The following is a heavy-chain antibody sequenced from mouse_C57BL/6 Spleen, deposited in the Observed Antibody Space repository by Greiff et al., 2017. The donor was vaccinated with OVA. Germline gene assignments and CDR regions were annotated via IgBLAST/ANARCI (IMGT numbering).Heavy chain of an antibody. CDR2: ISYDGSN. V-gene: IGHV3-6*01. CDR3: AREGEWFAY. Sequence: EVQLVESGPGLVKPSQSLSLTCSVTGYSITSGYYWNWIRQFPGNKLEWMGYISYDGSNNYYPSLKNRISITRDTSKNQFFLKLNSVTTEDTATYYCAREGEWFAYWGQGTLVTVSA. J-gene: IGHJ3*01. CDR1: GYSITSGYY.